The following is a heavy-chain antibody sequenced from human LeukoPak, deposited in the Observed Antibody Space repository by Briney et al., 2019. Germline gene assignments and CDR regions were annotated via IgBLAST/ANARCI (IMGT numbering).Heavy chain of an antibody. V-gene: IGHV4-59*08. CDR3: ARVGYSYGFDY. CDR1: GASISSDY. CDR2: IYYNENT. D-gene: IGHD5-18*01. Sequence: ADTLSLTCTVSGASISSDYWSWIRQPPGKKLEWIGYIYYNENTNYNPSLKSRLNMSIDTSKNQFSLKLRSVTAADTAVYFCARVGYSYGFDYWGQGTLVTVSS. J-gene: IGHJ4*02.